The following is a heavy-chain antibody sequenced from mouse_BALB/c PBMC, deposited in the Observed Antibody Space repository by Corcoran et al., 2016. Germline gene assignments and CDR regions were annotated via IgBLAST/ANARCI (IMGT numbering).Heavy chain of an antibody. Sequence: EVLLQQSGPELVKPGASVKIPCKASGYTFTDYNMDWVKQSHGKSLEWIGDINPNNGGTIYNQKFKGKATLTEDKSSSTAYMELRSLTSEDTAVYYCARKDYGSSSWFAYWGQGTLVTVSA. V-gene: IGHV1-18*01. CDR2: INPNNGGT. CDR1: GYTFTDYN. J-gene: IGHJ3*01. CDR3: ARKDYGSSSWFAY. D-gene: IGHD1-1*01.